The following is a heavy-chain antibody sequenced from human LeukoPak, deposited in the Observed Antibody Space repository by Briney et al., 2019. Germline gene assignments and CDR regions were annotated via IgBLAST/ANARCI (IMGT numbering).Heavy chain of an antibody. J-gene: IGHJ4*02. D-gene: IGHD6-6*01. CDR2: IIPIFGTA. V-gene: IGHV1-69*01. Sequence: SVKVSCKASGGTFSSYAISWVRQAPGQGLEWMGGIIPIFGTANYAQKFQGRVTIAADESTSTAYMELSSLRSEDTAVYYCARVWSSSSGRYFDYWGQGTLVTVSS. CDR3: ARVWSSSSGRYFDY. CDR1: GGTFSSYA.